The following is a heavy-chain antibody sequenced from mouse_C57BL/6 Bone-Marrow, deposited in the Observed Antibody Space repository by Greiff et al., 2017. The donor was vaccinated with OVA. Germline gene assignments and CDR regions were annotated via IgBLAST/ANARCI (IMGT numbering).Heavy chain of an antibody. CDR2: INYDGSST. CDR3: AREGITTVVARDWYFDV. CDR1: GFTFSDYY. J-gene: IGHJ1*03. V-gene: IGHV5-16*01. Sequence: EVMLVESEGGLVQPGSSMKLSCTASGFTFSDYYMAWVRQVPEKGLEWVANINYDGSSTYYLDSLKSRFIISRDNAKNILYLQMSSLKSEDTATYYCAREGITTVVARDWYFDVWGTGTTVTVSS. D-gene: IGHD1-1*01.